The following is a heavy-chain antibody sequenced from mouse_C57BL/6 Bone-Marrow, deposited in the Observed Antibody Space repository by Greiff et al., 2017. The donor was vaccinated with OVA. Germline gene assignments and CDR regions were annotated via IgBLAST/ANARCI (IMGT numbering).Heavy chain of an antibody. CDR3: ARAGGLLWLPWYFDD. CDR1: GYTFTSYW. J-gene: IGHJ1*03. Sequence: VQLQQPGAELVKPGASVKLSCKASGYTFTSYWMHWVKQRPGQGLEWIGMIHPNSGSTNYNEKFKSKSTLTVDKSSSTAYMQLSSLTSEDSAVYYCARAGGLLWLPWYFDDWGTGTTVTVSS. D-gene: IGHD2-9*01. V-gene: IGHV1-64*01. CDR2: IHPNSGST.